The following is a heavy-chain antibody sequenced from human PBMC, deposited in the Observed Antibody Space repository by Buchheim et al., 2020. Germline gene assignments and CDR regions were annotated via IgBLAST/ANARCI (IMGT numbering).Heavy chain of an antibody. Sequence: QVQLQESGPGLVKPSETLSLTCTVSGGSVSSGSYYWSWIRQPPGKGLEWIGYIYYSGSTNYNPSLKSRVTISVDTSKNQFSLKLSSVTAADTAVYYCARDTPWKVGAPGYFDYWGQGTL. CDR2: IYYSGST. D-gene: IGHD1-26*01. CDR1: GGSVSSGSYY. V-gene: IGHV4-61*01. CDR3: ARDTPWKVGAPGYFDY. J-gene: IGHJ4*02.